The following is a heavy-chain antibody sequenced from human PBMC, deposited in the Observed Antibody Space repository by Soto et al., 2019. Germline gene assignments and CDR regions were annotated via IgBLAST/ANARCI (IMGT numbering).Heavy chain of an antibody. CDR2: INHSGST. CDR1: GGSFSGYY. CDR3: ARDAFSPSHSAARFDY. Sequence: SETLSLTCAVYGGSFSGYYWSWIRQPPGKGLEWIGEINHSGSTNYNPSLKSRVTISVDTSKNQFSLKLSSVTAADTAVYYCARDAFSPSHSAARFDYWGQGTLVTVSS. V-gene: IGHV4-34*01. D-gene: IGHD6-6*01. J-gene: IGHJ4*02.